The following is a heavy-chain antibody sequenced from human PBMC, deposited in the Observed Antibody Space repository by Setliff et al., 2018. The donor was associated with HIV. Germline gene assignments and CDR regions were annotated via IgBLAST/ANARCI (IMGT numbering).Heavy chain of an antibody. CDR1: GGSISSSNW. D-gene: IGHD3-10*01. V-gene: IGHV4-4*02. CDR2: IYHSGST. J-gene: IGHJ4*02. Sequence: SETLSLTCAVSGGSISSSNWWSWVRQPPGKGLEWIGEIYHSGSTNYNPSLKSRATISLDTSKNQFSLTLTSVTAADTAVYFCARVPFGSGSYYFDFWGQGTLVTVSS. CDR3: ARVPFGSGSYYFDF.